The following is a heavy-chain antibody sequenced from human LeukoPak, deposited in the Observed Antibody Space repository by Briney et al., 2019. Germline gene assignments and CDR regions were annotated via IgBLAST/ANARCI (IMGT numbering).Heavy chain of an antibody. CDR2: ICGNDGKT. V-gene: IGHV3-23*01. Sequence: AGGPLRLSCAASGFSFSTYAMSWVRQAPGKGLEWVSGICGNDGKTYYADSVKGRFTISRDNSKNTLHLQMNSLRAEDTALYYCAKDTGGSCYSAIAYWGQGALVTVST. D-gene: IGHD2-15*01. CDR1: GFSFSTYA. CDR3: AKDTGGSCYSAIAY. J-gene: IGHJ4*02.